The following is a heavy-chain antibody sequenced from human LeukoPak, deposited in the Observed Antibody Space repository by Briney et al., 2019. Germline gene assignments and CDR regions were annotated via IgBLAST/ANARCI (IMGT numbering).Heavy chain of an antibody. CDR3: ARATASNWFDP. J-gene: IGHJ5*02. CDR2: IKQDGSEK. Sequence: GGSLRLSCAASGFTLSSYWMSWVRQAPGKGLEWVANIKQDGSEKYYVDSVKGRFTISRDNAKNSLYLRMNSLRAEDTAVYYCARATASNWFDPWGQGTLVTVSS. V-gene: IGHV3-7*01. D-gene: IGHD2-21*01. CDR1: GFTLSSYW.